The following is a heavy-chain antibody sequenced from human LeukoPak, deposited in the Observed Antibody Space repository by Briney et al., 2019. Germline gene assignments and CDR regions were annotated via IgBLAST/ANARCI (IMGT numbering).Heavy chain of an antibody. CDR3: ARTYCSGGSCSDY. D-gene: IGHD2-15*01. CDR2: IYPGDSDT. J-gene: IGHJ4*02. Sequence: GESLKISCEASGYTFTSNWIAWVRQTPGRGLEWMGVIYPGDSDTIYSPSFQGQVTISVDKSINTVYLQWSSLKASDTAMYYCARTYCSGGSCSDYWGQGTLVTVSS. CDR1: GYTFTSNW. V-gene: IGHV5-51*01.